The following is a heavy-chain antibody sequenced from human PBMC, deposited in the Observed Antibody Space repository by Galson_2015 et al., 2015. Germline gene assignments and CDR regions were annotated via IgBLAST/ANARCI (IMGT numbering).Heavy chain of an antibody. D-gene: IGHD5-18*01. CDR3: TRDLFQDTAMNYFDY. CDR1: GFTLGDYA. CDR2: IRSKAYGGTT. J-gene: IGHJ4*02. Sequence: SLRLSCAASGFTLGDYAMSWFRQAPGKGLEWVGFIRSKAYGGTTEYAASVKGRFTISRDDSKSIAYLQMNSLKTEDTAVYYCTRDLFQDTAMNYFDYWGQGALVTVSS. V-gene: IGHV3-49*03.